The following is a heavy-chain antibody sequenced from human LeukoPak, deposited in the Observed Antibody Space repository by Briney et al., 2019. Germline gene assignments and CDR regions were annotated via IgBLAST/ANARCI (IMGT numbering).Heavy chain of an antibody. D-gene: IGHD5-18*01. CDR3: ARRGYRDGYYYYYMDV. J-gene: IGHJ6*03. CDR1: GGSISSHY. V-gene: IGHV4-59*11. Sequence: ASETLSLTCTVSGGSISSHYWSWLRQAPGKGLEWIGYIYYTGSTNYNPSLESRVTILVDTSKNQFSLKLSSVTAADMAVYYCARRGYRDGYYYYYMDVWGKGTTVTVSS. CDR2: IYYTGST.